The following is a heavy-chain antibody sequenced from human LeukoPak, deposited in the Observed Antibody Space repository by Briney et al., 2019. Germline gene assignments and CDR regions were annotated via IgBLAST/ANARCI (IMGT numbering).Heavy chain of an antibody. CDR1: GFTLINAW. D-gene: IGHD1-26*01. CDR2: IKSKTDGGAT. V-gene: IGHV3-15*01. J-gene: IGHJ4*02. CDR3: AVQGPLEMGAQKLGDY. Sequence: GGSLRLSFAASGFTLINAWLSWVRKAPGKGRGWVGLIKSKTDGGATDYAAPVKGRFTISRDDSKNTLYLQMNSLKTEDTAVYYCAVQGPLEMGAQKLGDYWGQGTLVTVSS.